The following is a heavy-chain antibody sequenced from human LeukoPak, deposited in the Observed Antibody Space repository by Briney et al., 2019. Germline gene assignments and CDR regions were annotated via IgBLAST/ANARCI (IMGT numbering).Heavy chain of an antibody. J-gene: IGHJ4*02. V-gene: IGHV3-23*01. CDR2: ISGSGGST. CDR3: AKAGITIFGVVTAGDYFDY. Sequence: GGSLRLSCAASGFTFSSYAMSWVRQAPGKGLEWVSAISGSGGSTYYADSVKGRFTISRDNSKNTLYLQMNSLRAEDTAVYYCAKAGITIFGVVTAGDYFDYWGQGTLVTVSS. CDR1: GFTFSSYA. D-gene: IGHD3-3*01.